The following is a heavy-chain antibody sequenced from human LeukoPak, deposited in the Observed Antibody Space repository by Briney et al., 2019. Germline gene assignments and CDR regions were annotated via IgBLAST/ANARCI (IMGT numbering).Heavy chain of an antibody. CDR1: GFTFSSYS. Sequence: GGSLRLSCAASGFTFSSYSMNWVRQAPGKGLEWVSSISSSSSYIYYADSVKGRFTISRDNAKNSLYLQMNSLRAEDTAVYYCAREPDYTYCGGDCRVDYWGQGTLVTVSS. J-gene: IGHJ4*02. CDR2: ISSSSSYI. V-gene: IGHV3-21*01. CDR3: AREPDYTYCGGDCRVDY. D-gene: IGHD2-21*02.